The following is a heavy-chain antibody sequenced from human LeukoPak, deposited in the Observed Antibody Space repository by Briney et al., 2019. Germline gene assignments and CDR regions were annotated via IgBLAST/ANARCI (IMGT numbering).Heavy chain of an antibody. D-gene: IGHD2-2*01. CDR1: GFMFGNFA. V-gene: IGHV3-23*01. CDR2: IYYSGGNT. J-gene: IGHJ4*02. Sequence: GGSLRLSCAAPGFMFGNFAMSWVRQAPGKGLEWVSTIYYSGGNTYSADSVKGRFTISRDNAKNTLYLQMNSLRAEDTAVYYCAKDQGQAVVPRRFDNWGQGTLVTVSS. CDR3: AKDQGQAVVPRRFDN.